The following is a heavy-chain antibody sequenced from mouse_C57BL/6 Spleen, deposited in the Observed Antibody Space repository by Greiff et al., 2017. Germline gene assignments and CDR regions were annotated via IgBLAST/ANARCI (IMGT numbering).Heavy chain of an antibody. CDR3: ARDDYDVPFAY. CDR1: GYTFTSYW. D-gene: IGHD2-4*01. CDR2: INPSSGYT. Sequence: QVHVKQSGAELAKPGASVKLSCKASGYTFTSYWMHWVKQRPGQGLEWIGYINPSSGYTKYNQKFKDKATLTADKSSSTAYMQLSSLTYEDSAVYYCARDDYDVPFAYWGQGTLVTVSA. J-gene: IGHJ3*01. V-gene: IGHV1-7*01.